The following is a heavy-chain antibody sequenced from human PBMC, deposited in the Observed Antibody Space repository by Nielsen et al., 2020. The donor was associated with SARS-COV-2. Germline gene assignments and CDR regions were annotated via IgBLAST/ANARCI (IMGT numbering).Heavy chain of an antibody. V-gene: IGHV4-34*01. CDR2: INHSGST. Sequence: SETLSLTCAVYGGSFSGYYWSWIRQPPGKGLEWIGEINHSGSTNYNPSLKSRVTISVDTSKNQFSLKLSSVTAADTAVYYCARDEPLRFLEWLSPHWGNRNYGMDVWGQGTTVTVSS. D-gene: IGHD3-3*01. J-gene: IGHJ6*02. CDR1: GGSFSGYY. CDR3: ARDEPLRFLEWLSPHWGNRNYGMDV.